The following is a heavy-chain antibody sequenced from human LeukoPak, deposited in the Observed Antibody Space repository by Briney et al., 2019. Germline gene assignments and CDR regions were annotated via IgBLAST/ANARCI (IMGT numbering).Heavy chain of an antibody. Sequence: PGGSLRLSCAASGFTFSSYGMHWVRQAPGKGLEYVSAISSNGGSTNYANSVKGRFTISRDNSKNTLYLQMGSLRPEDMAVYYCARVSSGWYGYWGQGTLVTVSS. CDR1: GFTFSSYG. D-gene: IGHD6-19*01. J-gene: IGHJ1*01. V-gene: IGHV3-64*01. CDR3: ARVSSGWYGY. CDR2: ISSNGGST.